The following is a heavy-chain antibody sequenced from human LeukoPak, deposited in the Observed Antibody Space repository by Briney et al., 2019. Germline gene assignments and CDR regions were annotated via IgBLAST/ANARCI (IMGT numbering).Heavy chain of an antibody. J-gene: IGHJ4*02. V-gene: IGHV3-74*01. CDR1: GFTFSSYW. CDR2: INTDGSST. D-gene: IGHD2-15*01. Sequence: GGSLRLSCAASGFTFSSYWMHWVRQAPGKGLVWVSRINTDGSSTSYADSVKGRFTISRDNAKNTLYLQMNSLRAEDTAVYYCAREGGYCSGGSCYRLSYFDYWGQGTLVTVSS. CDR3: AREGGYCSGGSCYRLSYFDY.